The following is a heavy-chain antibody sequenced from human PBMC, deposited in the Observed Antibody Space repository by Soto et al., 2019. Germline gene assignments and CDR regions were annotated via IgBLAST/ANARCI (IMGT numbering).Heavy chain of an antibody. CDR3: ARAGLMCGDPAYYYYGMDV. D-gene: IGHD4-17*01. Sequence: QVQLVQSGAEVKKPGSSVKVSCKSSGGTFSSYAISWVRQAPGQGLEWMGGIIPIFGTANYAQKFQGRVTITADESTSTAYMELSSLRSEDTAVYYCARAGLMCGDPAYYYYGMDVWGQGTTVTVSS. CDR1: GGTFSSYA. CDR2: IIPIFGTA. V-gene: IGHV1-69*01. J-gene: IGHJ6*02.